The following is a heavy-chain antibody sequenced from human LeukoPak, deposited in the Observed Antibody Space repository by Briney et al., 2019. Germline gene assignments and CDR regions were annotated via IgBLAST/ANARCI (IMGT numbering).Heavy chain of an antibody. V-gene: IGHV3-30*18. D-gene: IGHD3-22*01. CDR3: AKVDYDRSGYYGSVFDY. J-gene: IGHJ4*02. CDR2: IPYDGNNE. CDR1: GFTFSSFG. Sequence: GRSLRLSCAASGFTFSSFGMHWVRQAPGKGLEWVAVIPYDGNNEQYADSVKGRFTISRDSSKNTLYLQMNSLRAEDTAVYYCAKVDYDRSGYYGSVFDYWGQGTLVTVSS.